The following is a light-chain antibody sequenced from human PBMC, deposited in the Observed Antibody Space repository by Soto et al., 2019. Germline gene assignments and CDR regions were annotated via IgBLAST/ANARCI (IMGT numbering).Light chain of an antibody. Sequence: AIQLTQSPSSLSASVGDRVTITCRASQGISTALAWYQQKPGQTPKLLLYDASSLEGGVPTRFSGRGSGTDFALSITILQPEDFATYYCQQFSHYPLTFGQGTKV. CDR3: QQFSHYPLT. J-gene: IGKJ1*01. V-gene: IGKV1D-13*01. CDR1: QGISTA. CDR2: DAS.